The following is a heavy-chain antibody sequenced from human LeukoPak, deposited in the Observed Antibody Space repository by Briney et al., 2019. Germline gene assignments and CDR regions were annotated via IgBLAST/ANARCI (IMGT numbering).Heavy chain of an antibody. D-gene: IGHD2-2*01. V-gene: IGHV3-30*03. Sequence: GGSLRLTCAASGFTFSSYGMHWVRQAPGKGLEWVASISYDGSNKDYPDSVKGRFTISRDNAKNSLYLQMNSLRAEDTAVYHCATGRSCTTCYLPDYWGQGTPVTVSS. CDR2: ISYDGSNK. CDR1: GFTFSSYG. CDR3: ATGRSCTTCYLPDY. J-gene: IGHJ4*02.